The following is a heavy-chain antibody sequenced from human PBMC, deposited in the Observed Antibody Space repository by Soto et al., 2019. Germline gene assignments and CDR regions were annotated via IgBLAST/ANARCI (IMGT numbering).Heavy chain of an antibody. V-gene: IGHV4-39*01. CDR1: GGSISSSSYY. CDR2: IYYSGST. J-gene: IGHJ6*02. CDR3: ATRDCSSTSCYFWGQYYYYGMDV. Sequence: SQTLSLTCTVSGGSISSSSYYWGWIRQPPGKGLEWIGSIYYSGSTYYNPSLKSRVTISVATSNNQFSLKLSSVTAADTAVYYCATRDCSSTSCYFWGQYYYYGMDVWGQGTTVTVSS. D-gene: IGHD2-2*01.